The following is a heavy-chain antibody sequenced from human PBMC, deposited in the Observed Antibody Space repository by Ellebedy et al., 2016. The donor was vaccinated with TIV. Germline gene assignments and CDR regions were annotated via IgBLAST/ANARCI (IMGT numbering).Heavy chain of an antibody. V-gene: IGHV5-10-1*01. CDR1: GYSFTSYW. Sequence: GESLKISXKGSGYSFTSYWIGWVRQMPGKGLEWMGRIDPSDSYTNYSPSFQGHVTISADKSISTAYLQWSSLKASDTAMYYCARLPPDYYGSGSLDSRQVGWGQGTLVTVSS. D-gene: IGHD3-10*01. CDR3: ARLPPDYYGSGSLDSRQVG. J-gene: IGHJ4*02. CDR2: IDPSDSYT.